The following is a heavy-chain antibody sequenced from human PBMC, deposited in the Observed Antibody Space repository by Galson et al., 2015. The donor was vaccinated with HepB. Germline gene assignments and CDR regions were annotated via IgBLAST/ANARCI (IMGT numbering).Heavy chain of an antibody. CDR1: GFTFSSYA. CDR2: ISYDGSNK. D-gene: IGHD6-6*01. V-gene: IGHV3-30-3*01. J-gene: IGHJ3*02. CDR3: AREYSSFDAFDI. Sequence: SLRLSCAASGFTFSSYAMHWVRQAPGKGLEWVAVISYDGSNKYYADSVKGRFTISRDNSKNTRYLQMNSLRAEDTAVYYCAREYSSFDAFDIWGQGTMVTVSS.